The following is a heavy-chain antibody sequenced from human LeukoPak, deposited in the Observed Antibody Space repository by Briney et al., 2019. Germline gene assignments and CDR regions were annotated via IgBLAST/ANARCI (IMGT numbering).Heavy chain of an antibody. CDR1: GGSISSYY. V-gene: IGHV4-59*01. CDR3: ARGGRDYGGNQRIHYYYYYMDV. D-gene: IGHD4-23*01. CDR2: IYYSGST. J-gene: IGHJ6*03. Sequence: SETLSLTCTVSGGSISSYYWSWILQPPGHGLEWIGYIYYSGSTNYNPSLQSRVTISVDTSKNQFSLKLSSVTAADTAVYYCARGGRDYGGNQRIHYYYYYMDVWGKGTTVTVSS.